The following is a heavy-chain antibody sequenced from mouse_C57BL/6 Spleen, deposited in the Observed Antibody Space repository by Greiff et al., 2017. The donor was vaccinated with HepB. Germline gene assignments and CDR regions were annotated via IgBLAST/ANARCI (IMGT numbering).Heavy chain of an antibody. CDR3: GSGYWFAY. J-gene: IGHJ3*01. Sequence: EVKLQESGPELVKPGASVKMSCKASGYTFTDYNMHWVKQSHGKSLEWIGYINPNNGGTSYNQKFKGKATLTVNKSSSTAYMELRSLTSEDSAVYYCGSGYWFAYWGQGTLVTVSA. CDR1: GYTFTDYN. D-gene: IGHD3-2*02. V-gene: IGHV1-22*01. CDR2: INPNNGGT.